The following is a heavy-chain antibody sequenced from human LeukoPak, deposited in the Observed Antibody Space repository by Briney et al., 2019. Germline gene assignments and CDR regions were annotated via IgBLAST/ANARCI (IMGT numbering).Heavy chain of an antibody. V-gene: IGHV3-53*01. Sequence: PGGSLRLSCAASEFSVISHYMSWVRQAPGRGLEWVSVIYSGGGTYYADSVKGRFTISRDNSKNTLYLQMNSLRAEDTAVYYCARVLTNSGSYYFDYWGQGTLVTVSS. CDR2: IYSGGGT. J-gene: IGHJ4*02. D-gene: IGHD1-26*01. CDR3: ARVLTNSGSYYFDY. CDR1: EFSVISHY.